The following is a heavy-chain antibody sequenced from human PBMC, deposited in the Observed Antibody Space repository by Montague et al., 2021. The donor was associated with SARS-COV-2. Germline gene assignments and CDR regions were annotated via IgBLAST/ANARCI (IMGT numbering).Heavy chain of an antibody. J-gene: IGHJ4*02. Sequence: SLRLSCAASGFTFSSYWMHWVRQAPGKGLVGVSRINSDGSSTSYADSVKGRFTISRDKAKNTLYLQMNSLRAEDTAVYYCARDTVRDYGDSGDYWGQGTLVNVSS. D-gene: IGHD4-17*01. CDR3: ARDTVRDYGDSGDY. CDR1: GFTFSSYW. V-gene: IGHV3-74*01. CDR2: INSDGSST.